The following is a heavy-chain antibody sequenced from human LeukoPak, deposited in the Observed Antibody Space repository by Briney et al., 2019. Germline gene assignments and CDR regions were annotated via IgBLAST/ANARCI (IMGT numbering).Heavy chain of an antibody. CDR2: IKQDGSEK. V-gene: IGHV3-7*01. CDR3: PRDGFVGAADY. D-gene: IGHD6-13*01. Sequence: GGSLRLSCVASGFIFSAYDMTWVRQTPGKGLGWVANIKQDGSEKQYVDSVRGRFTISRDNAKNSLYLQMNSLRVEDTAVYYCPRDGFVGAADYWGQGTLVTVSS. J-gene: IGHJ4*02. CDR1: GFIFSAYD.